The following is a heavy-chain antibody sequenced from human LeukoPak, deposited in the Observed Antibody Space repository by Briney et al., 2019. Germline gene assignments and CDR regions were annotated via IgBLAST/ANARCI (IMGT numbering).Heavy chain of an antibody. CDR1: GYTFTSYG. Sequence: ASVKVSCKASGYTFTSYGISWVRQAPGQGLEWMGWISAYNGNTNYAQKLQGRVTMTTDTSTSTAYMELRSLRSDDTAVYYCARDLMDIVVVPAAMDYWGQGTLVTVSS. V-gene: IGHV1-18*01. J-gene: IGHJ4*02. CDR3: ARDLMDIVVVPAAMDY. D-gene: IGHD2-2*03. CDR2: ISAYNGNT.